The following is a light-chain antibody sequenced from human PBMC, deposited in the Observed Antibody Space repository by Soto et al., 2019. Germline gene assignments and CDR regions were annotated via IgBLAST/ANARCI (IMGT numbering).Light chain of an antibody. J-gene: IGKJ1*01. CDR1: QSVSSN. CDR2: GAS. Sequence: EIVMTQSPATLSVSPGERATLSCRASQSVSSNLAWFQQKPGQAPRLLIYGASPRDTGIPARFSGSGSGTEFTLTISSLQSEDFAVYHCQQYNKWPPTFGQGTKVDIK. CDR3: QQYNKWPPT. V-gene: IGKV3-15*01.